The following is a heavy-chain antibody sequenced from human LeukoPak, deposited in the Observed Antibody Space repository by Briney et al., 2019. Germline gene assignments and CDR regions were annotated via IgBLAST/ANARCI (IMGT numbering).Heavy chain of an antibody. J-gene: IGHJ4*02. Sequence: PGGSLRLSCAASGFTFSSYSMNWVRQAPGKGLEWVSSISSSSSYIYYADSVEGRFTISRDNAKNSLYLQMNSLRAEDTAVYYCASSYCSGGSCGYYFDYWGQGTLVTVSS. CDR3: ASSYCSGGSCGYYFDY. D-gene: IGHD2-15*01. CDR1: GFTFSSYS. CDR2: ISSSSSYI. V-gene: IGHV3-21*01.